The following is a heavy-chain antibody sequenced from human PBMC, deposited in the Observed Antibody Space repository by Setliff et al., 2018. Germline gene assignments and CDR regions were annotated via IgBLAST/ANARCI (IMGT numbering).Heavy chain of an antibody. V-gene: IGHV5-51*01. Sequence: PGESLKISCKGSGYSFTSYWIGWVRQMPGKGLEWMGIIYPGDSDTRYSPSFQGQVTISADKSISTAYLQWSSLKASDTAMYYCARGPRTTMVRGVFIGFMDVWGKGTTVTVSS. D-gene: IGHD3-10*01. CDR2: IYPGDSDT. J-gene: IGHJ6*03. CDR1: GYSFTSYW. CDR3: ARGPRTTMVRGVFIGFMDV.